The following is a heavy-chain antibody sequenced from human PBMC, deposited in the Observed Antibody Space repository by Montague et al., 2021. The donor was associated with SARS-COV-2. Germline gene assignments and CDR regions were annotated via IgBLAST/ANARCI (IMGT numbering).Heavy chain of an antibody. J-gene: IGHJ6*02. D-gene: IGHD1-1*01. CDR2: VSYSGRS. Sequence: SETLSLTCTVSGDSISTSYWAWIRQPPGKGLEWIGYVSYSGRSSYNPSLKSRVTISVDTSKNQFSLNLRSVTAADTAVYFCVRADRRYPDTPHLYYNKGMDLWGQGTTVTVSS. CDR3: VRADRRYPDTPHLYYNKGMDL. V-gene: IGHV4-59*08. CDR1: GDSISTSY.